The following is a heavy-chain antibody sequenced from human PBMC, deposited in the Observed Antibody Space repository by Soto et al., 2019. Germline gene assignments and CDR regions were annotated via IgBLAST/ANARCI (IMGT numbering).Heavy chain of an antibody. J-gene: IGHJ6*02. CDR1: GDSLSNYG. CDR3: ARGDATKIVVTTYYAMDV. CDR2: IIPGFGTA. D-gene: IGHD3-9*01. Sequence: QVRLVQSGAEVKKPGSSVKGSCKASGDSLSNYGISWVRQAPGQGLERMGGIIPGFGTANYAQKFQGRVTITADESTSIVYMDVTSLRSEDTAVYYCARGDATKIVVTTYYAMDVWGQGTTVTVSS. V-gene: IGHV1-69*12.